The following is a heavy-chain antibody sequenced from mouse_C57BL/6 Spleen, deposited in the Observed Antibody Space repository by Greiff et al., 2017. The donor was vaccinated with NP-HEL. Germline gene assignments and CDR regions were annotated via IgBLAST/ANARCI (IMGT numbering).Heavy chain of an antibody. CDR3: ARYDYPYAMDY. D-gene: IGHD2-4*01. J-gene: IGHJ4*01. CDR2: ISDGGSYT. Sequence: EVMLVESGGGLVKPGGSLKLSCAASGFNFSSYAMSWVRQTPEKRLEWVATISDGGSYTYNPDNVKRRFTIARDNATNNLYLQMSHLKSEDTAMYYCARYDYPYAMDYWGQGTSVTVSS. CDR1: GFNFSSYA. V-gene: IGHV5-4*03.